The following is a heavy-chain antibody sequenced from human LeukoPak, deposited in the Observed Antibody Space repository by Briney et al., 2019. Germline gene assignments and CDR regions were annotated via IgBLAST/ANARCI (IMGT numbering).Heavy chain of an antibody. CDR2: ISSSSSYI. D-gene: IGHD6-6*01. Sequence: GGSLRLSCAASGFTFSSYAMNWVRQAPGKGLEWVSSISSSSSYIYYADSVKGRFTISRDNAKNSLYLQMNSLRAEDTAVYYCASMEQLSPRSDYWGQGTLVTVSS. J-gene: IGHJ4*02. CDR1: GFTFSSYA. V-gene: IGHV3-21*01. CDR3: ASMEQLSPRSDY.